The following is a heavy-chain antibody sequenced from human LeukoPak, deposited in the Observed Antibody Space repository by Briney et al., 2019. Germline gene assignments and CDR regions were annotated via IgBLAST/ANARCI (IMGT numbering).Heavy chain of an antibody. D-gene: IGHD6-13*01. V-gene: IGHV3-30*18. Sequence: GGSLRLSCAASGFTFSSYGMHWVRQAPGKGLEWVAVISYDGSNKYYADSVKGRFTISRDNSKNTLYLQMNSLRAEDTAVYYCAKDDSSSWYQIFDYWGQGTLVTVSS. CDR1: GFTFSSYG. J-gene: IGHJ4*02. CDR2: ISYDGSNK. CDR3: AKDDSSSWYQIFDY.